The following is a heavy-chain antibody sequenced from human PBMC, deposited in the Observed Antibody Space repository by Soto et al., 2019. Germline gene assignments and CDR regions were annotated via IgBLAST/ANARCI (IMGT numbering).Heavy chain of an antibody. CDR3: ARVPYHYDSSVYSYWYFDL. CDR1: GFTFSSYW. CDR2: IKQDGSEK. V-gene: IGHV3-7*03. D-gene: IGHD3-22*01. J-gene: IGHJ2*01. Sequence: GGSLRLSCAASGFTFSSYWMSWVRQAPGKGLEWVANIKQDGSEKYYVDSVKGRFTISRDNAKNSLYLQMNSLRAEDTAVYYCARVPYHYDSSVYSYWYFDLWGRGTLVTVSS.